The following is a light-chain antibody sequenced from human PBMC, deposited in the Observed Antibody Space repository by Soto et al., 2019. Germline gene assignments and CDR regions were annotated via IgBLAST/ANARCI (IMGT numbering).Light chain of an antibody. Sequence: EIVMTQSPATLSVSPGERATLSCRASQSISSKLGWYQQRPGQAPRLLIDGASTRATGIPARFSGSGSGTEFTLTISSLQSEDSAVYYCQQYNSWTTITFGQGTRLEIK. V-gene: IGKV3-15*01. CDR3: QQYNSWTTIT. CDR2: GAS. CDR1: QSISSK. J-gene: IGKJ5*01.